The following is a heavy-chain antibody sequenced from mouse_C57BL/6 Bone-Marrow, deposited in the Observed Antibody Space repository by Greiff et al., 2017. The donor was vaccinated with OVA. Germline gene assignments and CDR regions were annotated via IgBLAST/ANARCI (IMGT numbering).Heavy chain of an antibody. Sequence: VQLKESGPGLVQPSQSLSITCTVSGFSLTSYGVHWVRQSPGKGLEWLGVIWSGGSTDYNAAFISRLSISKDNSKSQVFFKMNSLQADDTAIYYCARGYYGSSPYWYFDVWGTGTTVTVSS. V-gene: IGHV2-2*01. D-gene: IGHD1-1*01. CDR1: GFSLTSYG. CDR3: ARGYYGSSPYWYFDV. CDR2: IWSGGST. J-gene: IGHJ1*03.